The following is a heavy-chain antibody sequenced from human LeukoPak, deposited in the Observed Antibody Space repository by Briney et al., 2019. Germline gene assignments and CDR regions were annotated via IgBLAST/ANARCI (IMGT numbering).Heavy chain of an antibody. Sequence: PSETLSLTCTVSGGSISSYYWSWIRQPPGKGLEWIGYIYYSGSTNYNPSLKSRVTISVDTSKNQFSLKLSSVTAADTAVHYCARHPTYYYDSSGYSRGYFDYWGQGTLVTVSS. V-gene: IGHV4-59*08. D-gene: IGHD3-22*01. CDR1: GGSISSYY. CDR2: IYYSGST. J-gene: IGHJ4*02. CDR3: ARHPTYYYDSSGYSRGYFDY.